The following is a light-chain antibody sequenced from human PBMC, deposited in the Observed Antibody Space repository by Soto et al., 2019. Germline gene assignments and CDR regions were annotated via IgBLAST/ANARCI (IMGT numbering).Light chain of an antibody. CDR2: QVS. CDR1: QGLVYSDGNTF. V-gene: IGKV2-30*01. CDR3: VGGTHWPET. J-gene: IGKJ1*01. Sequence: DVVMTQSPLSLSVTLGQPASISCRSSQGLVYSDGNTFLNWFHQRPGQSPRRLIYQVSNRDSGVRARCSGGGSGTDSTLTISGVEVEDVGIYYCVGGTHWPETFGQGTQVEIK.